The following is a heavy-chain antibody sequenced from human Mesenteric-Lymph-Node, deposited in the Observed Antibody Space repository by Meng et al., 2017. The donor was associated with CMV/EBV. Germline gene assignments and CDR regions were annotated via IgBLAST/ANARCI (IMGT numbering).Heavy chain of an antibody. CDR1: GDSFTTCW. Sequence: CTRYGDSFTTCWISWVRQMPGKGLEWMGRIDPSDSYTNYSPSFQGHVTISADKSISTAYLQWSSLKASDTAMYYCARRTTGGSHDYWGQGTLVTVSS. CDR3: ARRTTGGSHDY. D-gene: IGHD2-15*01. CDR2: IDPSDSYT. V-gene: IGHV5-10-1*01. J-gene: IGHJ4*02.